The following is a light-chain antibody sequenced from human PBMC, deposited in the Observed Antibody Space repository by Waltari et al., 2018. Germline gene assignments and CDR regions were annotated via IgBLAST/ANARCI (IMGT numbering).Light chain of an antibody. Sequence: EIILTQSPATLSLSPGHTATLSCRARQNLRGYLAWYQQTPGQAPRLLIRDASYRATGVPTRFSGSGSGTDFTLTISGLEPEDAAVYFCQHRSGWPLTFGGGTKLEIK. CDR2: DAS. J-gene: IGKJ4*01. CDR1: QNLRGY. V-gene: IGKV3-11*01. CDR3: QHRSGWPLT.